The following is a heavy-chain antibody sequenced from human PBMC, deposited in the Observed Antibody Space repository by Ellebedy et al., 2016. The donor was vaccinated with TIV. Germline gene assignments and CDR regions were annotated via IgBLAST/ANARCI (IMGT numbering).Heavy chain of an antibody. D-gene: IGHD4-17*01. CDR1: GFALSSRT. V-gene: IGHV3-30-3*01. Sequence: GGSLRLXXAASGFALSSRTMHWVRQAPGKGLEWMAVVSSDGSNKNYADSVKGRITVSRDNSKNTLYLQMNSLRAEDTAVYYCASPSRSYGDYGVSFAYWGQGTLVTVSS. CDR3: ASPSRSYGDYGVSFAY. CDR2: VSSDGSNK. J-gene: IGHJ4*02.